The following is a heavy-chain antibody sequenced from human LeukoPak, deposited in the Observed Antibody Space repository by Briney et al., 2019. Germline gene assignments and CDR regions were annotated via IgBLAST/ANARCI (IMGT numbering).Heavy chain of an antibody. D-gene: IGHD2-21*02. Sequence: ASVKVSCKASGYTFTGYYMHWVRRAPGQGLELMGWINPNSGGTNYAQKFQGRVTMTRDTSISTAYMELSRLRSDDTAVYYCARDNCGGDCYSNNWFDPWGQGTLVTVSS. V-gene: IGHV1-2*02. CDR1: GYTFTGYY. CDR2: INPNSGGT. J-gene: IGHJ5*02. CDR3: ARDNCGGDCYSNNWFDP.